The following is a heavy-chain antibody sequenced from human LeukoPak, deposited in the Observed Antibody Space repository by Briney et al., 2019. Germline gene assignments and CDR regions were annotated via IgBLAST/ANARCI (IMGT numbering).Heavy chain of an antibody. V-gene: IGHV3-9*01. CDR3: AAHFYGSGTSQSEY. J-gene: IGHJ4*02. D-gene: IGHD3-10*01. CDR1: GFAVGDSA. Sequence: PGGSLRLSCAASGFAVGDSAMHWVRQAPGKGLEWVSGINWRGDKIDYADIVKGRFTISRDNAKNNLYLEMNSLRPEDTAFYYCAAHFYGSGTSQSEYWGQGTLVTVSS. CDR2: INWRGDKI.